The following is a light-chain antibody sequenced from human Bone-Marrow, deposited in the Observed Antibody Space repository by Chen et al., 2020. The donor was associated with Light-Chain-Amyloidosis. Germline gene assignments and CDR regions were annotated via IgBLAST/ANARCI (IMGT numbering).Light chain of an antibody. CDR3: QSADSSGTYAVI. Sequence: SYELTQPPSVSVSPGQTPRLTCPGEALPTKYAYWYQQKPGQAPVLVIHRDTERPSGISERFSGSSSGTTATLTISGVQAEDEADYHCQSADSSGTYAVIFGGGTKLTVL. CDR2: RDT. V-gene: IGLV3-25*03. CDR1: ALPTKY. J-gene: IGLJ2*01.